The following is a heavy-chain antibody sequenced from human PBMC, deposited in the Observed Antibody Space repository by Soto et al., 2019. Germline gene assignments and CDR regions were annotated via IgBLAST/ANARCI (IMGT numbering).Heavy chain of an antibody. V-gene: IGHV6-1*01. Sequence: SQTLSLTCAISGDSVSSNSAAWNWIRQSPSRGLEWLGRTYYRSKWYNDYAVSVKSRITINPDPSKNQFSLQLNSVTPEDTAVYYCAREVGYCSGGSCYSDAFDIWGQGTMVTVSS. CDR1: GDSVSSNSAA. D-gene: IGHD2-15*01. CDR3: AREVGYCSGGSCYSDAFDI. CDR2: TYYRSKWYN. J-gene: IGHJ3*02.